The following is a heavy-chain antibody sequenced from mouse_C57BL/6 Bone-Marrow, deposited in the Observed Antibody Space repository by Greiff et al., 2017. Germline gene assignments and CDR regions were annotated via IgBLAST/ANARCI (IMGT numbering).Heavy chain of an antibody. Sequence: VQLQQSGAELVRPGASVQLSCTASGFNIKDYYMHWVKQRPEQGLEWIGRIDPEDGDTEYAPKFQGKATMTADPSSNTAYLQLSSLTSEDTAVYYCTPGFAYWGQGTLVTVSA. CDR2: IDPEDGDT. V-gene: IGHV14-1*01. CDR1: GFNIKDYY. J-gene: IGHJ3*01. CDR3: TPGFAY.